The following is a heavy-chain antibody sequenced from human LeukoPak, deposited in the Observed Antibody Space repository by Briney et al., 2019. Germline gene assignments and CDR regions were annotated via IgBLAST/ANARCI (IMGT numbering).Heavy chain of an antibody. CDR2: INPSGGST. Sequence: ASVKVSCKASGYTLTSYYMHWVRQAPGQGLEWMGIINPSGGSTSYAQKFQGRVTMTRDMSTSTVYMELSSLRSEDTAVYYCARDLLYGSDIGPLPRGWFDPWGQGTLVTVSS. V-gene: IGHV1-46*01. D-gene: IGHD3-10*01. CDR1: GYTLTSYY. CDR3: ARDLLYGSDIGPLPRGWFDP. J-gene: IGHJ5*02.